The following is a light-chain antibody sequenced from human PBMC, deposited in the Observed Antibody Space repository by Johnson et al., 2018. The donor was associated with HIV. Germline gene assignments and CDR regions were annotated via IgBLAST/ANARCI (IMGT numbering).Light chain of an antibody. CDR1: SSNIGHNY. CDR3: GTWDSSLSALA. J-gene: IGLJ1*01. V-gene: IGLV1-51*01. CDR2: DNN. Sequence: TQPPSVSAAPGQKVTISCSGSSSNIGHNYVSWYQQLPGTAPKLLIYDNNKRPSGIPDRFSGSKSGTSATLGITGLQTGDEADYYCGTWDSSLSALAFGTGTKVTVL.